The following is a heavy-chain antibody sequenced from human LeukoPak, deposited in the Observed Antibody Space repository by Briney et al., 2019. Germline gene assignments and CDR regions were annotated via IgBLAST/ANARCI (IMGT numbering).Heavy chain of an antibody. V-gene: IGHV4-38-2*02. CDR2: IYHSGYT. CDR1: NYPISSGSY. J-gene: IGHJ5*02. CDR3: AREGTVRWFDP. Sequence: KTSETLSLTCIVSNYPISSGSYWTWIRQPPGRGLEWIGGIYHSGYTFYNPSLKSRVTISVDASKNEFSLKLNSVTAADTALYYCAREGTVRWFDPWGRGTLVTVSS. D-gene: IGHD1-14*01.